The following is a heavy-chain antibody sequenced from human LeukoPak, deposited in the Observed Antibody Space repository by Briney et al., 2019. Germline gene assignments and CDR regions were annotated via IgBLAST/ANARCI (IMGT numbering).Heavy chain of an antibody. CDR3: ARESYGEEDN. D-gene: IGHD4-17*01. Sequence: ASVKVSCKASGYTFNSYYVHWVRQAPGQGLEWMGIINPSGGSTSYAQEFQGRVTMTRDTSTSTVYMELSSLRSEDTAVYYCARESYGEEDNWGQGTLVTVSS. CDR1: GYTFNSYY. J-gene: IGHJ4*02. V-gene: IGHV1-46*02. CDR2: INPSGGST.